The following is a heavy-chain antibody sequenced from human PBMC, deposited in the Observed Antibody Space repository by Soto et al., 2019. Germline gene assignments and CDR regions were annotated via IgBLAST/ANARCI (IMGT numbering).Heavy chain of an antibody. CDR3: AKVIFNSGWYKQGYYFDY. CDR1: GFTFSSYA. Sequence: EVQLVESGGGLVKPGGSLRLSCAASGFTFSSYAMSWVRQAPGKGLEWVSAISGSGGSTYYADSVKGRFTISRDNSKNTLYLQMNSLRAEDTAVYYCAKVIFNSGWYKQGYYFDYWGQGTLVTVSS. J-gene: IGHJ4*02. D-gene: IGHD6-19*01. V-gene: IGHV3-23*04. CDR2: ISGSGGST.